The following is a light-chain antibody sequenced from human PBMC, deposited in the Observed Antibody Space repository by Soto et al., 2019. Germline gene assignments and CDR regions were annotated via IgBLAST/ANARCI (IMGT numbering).Light chain of an antibody. CDR2: DAS. V-gene: IGKV3D-20*01. Sequence: EIVFTQSPATLSLSPGERATLSCGASQSVSSNFLAWYQQKLGLAPRLLIYDASSRATGIPDRFSGSGSGTDFTLTIRRLEPEDFATYYCLQHNSCTLTFGGGTKVDIK. CDR3: LQHNSCTLT. CDR1: QSVSSNF. J-gene: IGKJ4*01.